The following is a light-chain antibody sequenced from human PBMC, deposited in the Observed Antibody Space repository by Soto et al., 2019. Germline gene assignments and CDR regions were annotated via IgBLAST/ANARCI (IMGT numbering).Light chain of an antibody. J-gene: IGLJ1*01. CDR2: DVS. V-gene: IGLV2-14*01. CDR1: SSDVGNYNY. CDR3: SSYTSSSTCV. Sequence: SVPTEPRVVSGSRSQSSPNPYTGTSSDVGNYNYVSWYQQHPGKAPKLIIYDVSNRPSGVSNRFSGSKSGNTASLTISGLQAEDEADYYCSSYTSSSTCVFGTGTKVTVL.